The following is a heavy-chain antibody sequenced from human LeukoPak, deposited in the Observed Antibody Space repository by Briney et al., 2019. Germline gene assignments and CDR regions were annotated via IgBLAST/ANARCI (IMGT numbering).Heavy chain of an antibody. J-gene: IGHJ4*02. CDR1: GGSISGSSYY. CDR2: IYYSGST. D-gene: IGHD2-2*01. Sequence: SETLSLTCTVSGGSISGSSYYWGWIRQPPGKGLEWVGSIYYSGSTYYNPPLKSRVTISVDTSKNQFSLKLSSVTAADTAVYYCAGEDVVVPAANQNNRYYLDYWGQGTLVTVSS. CDR3: AGEDVVVPAANQNNRYYLDY. V-gene: IGHV4-39*07.